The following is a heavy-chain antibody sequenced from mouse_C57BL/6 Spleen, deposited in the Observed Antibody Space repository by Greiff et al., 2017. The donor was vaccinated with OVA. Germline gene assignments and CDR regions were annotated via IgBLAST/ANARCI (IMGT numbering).Heavy chain of an antibody. CDR2: IDPSDSET. J-gene: IGHJ2*01. V-gene: IGHV1-52*01. Sequence: QVQLQQPGAELVRPGSSVKLSCKASGYTFTSYWMHWVKQRPIQGLEWIGNIDPSDSETHYNQKFKDKATLTVDKSSSTAYMQLSSLTSEDSAVYYCARGGYDGYYVRDYWGQGTTLTVSS. CDR1: GYTFTSYW. CDR3: ARGGYDGYYVRDY. D-gene: IGHD2-3*01.